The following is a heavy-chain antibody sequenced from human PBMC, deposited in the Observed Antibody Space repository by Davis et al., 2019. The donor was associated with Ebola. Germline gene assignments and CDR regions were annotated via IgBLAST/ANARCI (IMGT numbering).Heavy chain of an antibody. CDR1: GFTFSSHW. J-gene: IGHJ4*02. V-gene: IGHV3-7*01. D-gene: IGHD6-19*01. CDR3: ARWGYTSGWYYFDY. CDR2: IKQDGSEK. Sequence: GESLKISCAASGFTFSSHWMGWVRQAPGKGLEWVANIKQDGSEKNYVDSVRGRFTISRDNAKNSLDLQMNSLRAEDTAVYSCARWGYTSGWYYFDYWGQGTLVTVSS.